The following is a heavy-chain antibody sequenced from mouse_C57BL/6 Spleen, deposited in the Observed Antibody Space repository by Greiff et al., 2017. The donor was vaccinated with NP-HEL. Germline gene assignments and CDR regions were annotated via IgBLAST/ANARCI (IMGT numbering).Heavy chain of an antibody. D-gene: IGHD1-1*01. CDR3: ARGFRRYGSSNWYFDV. J-gene: IGHJ1*03. CDR1: GYTFTSYW. Sequence: QVQLKQPGAELVRPGTSVKLSCKASGYTFTSYWMHWVRQRPGQGLEWIGVIDPSDSYTNYNQKFKGKATLTVDTSSSTAYMQLSSLTSEDSAVYYCARGFRRYGSSNWYFDVWGTGTTVTVSS. V-gene: IGHV1-59*01. CDR2: IDPSDSYT.